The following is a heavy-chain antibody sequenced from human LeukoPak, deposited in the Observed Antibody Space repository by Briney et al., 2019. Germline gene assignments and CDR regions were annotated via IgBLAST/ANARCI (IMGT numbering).Heavy chain of an antibody. V-gene: IGHV4-59*01. J-gene: IGHJ4*02. D-gene: IGHD3-16*01. CDR3: ARGGAMVDY. CDR1: GGSISSYY. Sequence: SETLSLTCTVSGGSISSYYWSWIRQPPGKGLEWIGYIYYSGSTNYNPSLKSRVTISVDTSKNQFSLKLSSVTAADTAVYYCARGGAMVDYWGQGTLVTVSS. CDR2: IYYSGST.